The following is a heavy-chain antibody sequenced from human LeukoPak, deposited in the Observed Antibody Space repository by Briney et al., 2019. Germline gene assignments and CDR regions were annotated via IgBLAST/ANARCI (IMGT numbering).Heavy chain of an antibody. CDR2: IKQDGSEK. D-gene: IGHD3-10*01. J-gene: IGHJ6*04. CDR1: GFTFSSYW. V-gene: IGHV3-7*03. Sequence: GGSLRLSCAASGFTFSSYWMSWVRQAPGKGLEWVANIKQDGSEKYYVDSVKGRFTISRDNAKNSLYLQMNSLRAEDTAVYYCAREDGSGRVPYYYYGMDVWGKGTTVTVSS. CDR3: AREDGSGRVPYYYYGMDV.